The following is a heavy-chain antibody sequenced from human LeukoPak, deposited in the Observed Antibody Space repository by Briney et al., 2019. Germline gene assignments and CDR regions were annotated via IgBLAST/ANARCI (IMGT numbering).Heavy chain of an antibody. V-gene: IGHV4-4*08. CDR1: GGSMFSYY. CDR2: MYSNGIT. J-gene: IGHJ2*01. Sequence: SETLSLTCTVSGGSMFSYYWNWIRQPPGKGLEWIGYMYSNGITNYGPSLRSRGTISIATSKNQFSLRLTSVTAADTAIYYCARRAYYDSSGYHPTSGYFDLWGRGTLVTVSS. D-gene: IGHD3-22*01. CDR3: ARRAYYDSSGYHPTSGYFDL.